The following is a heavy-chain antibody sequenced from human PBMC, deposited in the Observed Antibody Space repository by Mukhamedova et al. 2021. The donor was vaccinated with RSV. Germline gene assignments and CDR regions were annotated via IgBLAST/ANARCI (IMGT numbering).Heavy chain of an antibody. D-gene: IGHD3-10*01. J-gene: IGHJ6*03. CDR3: ATRGAYNNYIDV. Sequence: GKGLEWASGISGSGADTYYIDSVKGRFIISRDNSKNTLYLQMNSLRAEDTALYYCATRGAYNNYIDVWGNGTTATVSS. CDR2: ISGSGADT. V-gene: IGHV3-23*01.